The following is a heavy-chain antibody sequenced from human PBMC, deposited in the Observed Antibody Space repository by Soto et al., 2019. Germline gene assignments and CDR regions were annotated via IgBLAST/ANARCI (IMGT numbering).Heavy chain of an antibody. CDR2: ISGSGGST. D-gene: IGHD6-19*01. J-gene: IGHJ6*03. CDR3: AKLFSGWYSGYMDV. CDR1: GFTFSSYA. Sequence: GGSLRLSCAASGFTFSSYAMSWVRQAPGKGLEWVSAISGSGGSTYYADSVKGRFTISRDNFKNRLYLQMNSLRAEDTAVYCCAKLFSGWYSGYMDVWGKGTTVTVSS. V-gene: IGHV3-23*01.